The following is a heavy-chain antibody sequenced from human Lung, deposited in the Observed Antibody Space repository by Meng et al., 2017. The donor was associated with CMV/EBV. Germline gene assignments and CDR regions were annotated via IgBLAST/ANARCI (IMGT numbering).Heavy chain of an antibody. CDR1: GGSISGSRHY. V-gene: IGHV4-39*07. D-gene: IGHD6-19*01. CDR2: IYYTGST. Sequence: SXXXSLXCTVSGGSISGSRHYWGWVRQPPGKGLEWIGSIYYTGSTYYNESLKGRVTVSVDTPKNEFSLKLNSVTAADTAVYYCARRNSIDVAGYWFDPWGQGTLVTVSS. CDR3: ARRNSIDVAGYWFDP. J-gene: IGHJ5*02.